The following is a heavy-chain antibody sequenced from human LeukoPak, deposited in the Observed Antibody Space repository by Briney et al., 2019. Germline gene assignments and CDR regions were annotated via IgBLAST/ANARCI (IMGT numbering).Heavy chain of an antibody. CDR3: ARYGYYDILTGYYYYYGMDV. Sequence: ASVKVTCKASGYTFTSYYMHWVRQAPGQGLEWMGMINPSAGSTTYAQKFQGRVTMTRDTSTSTVYMELSSLRSEDTAVYYCARYGYYDILTGYYYYYGMDVWGQGTTVTVSS. J-gene: IGHJ6*02. CDR2: INPSAGST. CDR1: GYTFTSYY. V-gene: IGHV1-46*01. D-gene: IGHD3-9*01.